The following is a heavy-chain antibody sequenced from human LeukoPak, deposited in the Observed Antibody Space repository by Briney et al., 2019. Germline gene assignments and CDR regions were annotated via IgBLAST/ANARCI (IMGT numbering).Heavy chain of an antibody. CDR2: VHQTGSP. CDR3: AMLRVGELSLLANAYDI. V-gene: IGHV4-38-2*01. D-gene: IGHD3-16*02. Sequence: PSETLSLTCDVSGSSVNSDQYWGWMRHSPGAGLEWIGSVHQTGSPYYNPSLGSRVSLSIDSTKNSFSLRLTSVTAADTAVYYCAMLRVGELSLLANAYDIWGQGTMVIVSS. CDR1: GSSVNSDQY. J-gene: IGHJ3*02.